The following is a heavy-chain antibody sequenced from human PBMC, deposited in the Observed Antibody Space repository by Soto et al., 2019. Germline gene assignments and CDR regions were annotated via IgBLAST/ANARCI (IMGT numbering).Heavy chain of an antibody. D-gene: IGHD4-17*01. Sequence: QVQLVQSGAEVKKPGASVKVSCKASGYTFISYDINWVRQATGQGLEWMGWMNPNSGNTGYAQKFKGRLTMTRNTSIGTAYMELSSLRSEDTAVYYCARDDYGSTSGGAFLGYWGQGALVTVSS. J-gene: IGHJ4*02. CDR2: MNPNSGNT. CDR3: ARDDYGSTSGGAFLGY. CDR1: GYTFISYD. V-gene: IGHV1-8*01.